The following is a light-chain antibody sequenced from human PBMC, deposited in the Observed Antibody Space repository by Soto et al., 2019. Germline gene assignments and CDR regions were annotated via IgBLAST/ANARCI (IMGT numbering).Light chain of an antibody. CDR3: SSYTISGLFV. CDR2: EIY. CDR1: SSDVGAYNY. J-gene: IGLJ1*01. V-gene: IGLV2-14*01. Sequence: QSVLTQPASVSGSPGQSITISCTGTSSDVGAYNYFSWYQHHQDKAPKLMLYEIYNRPSGVSSRFSGSKSGNTASLTISGLQTEDEADYYCSSYTISGLFVFGTGTKLTVL.